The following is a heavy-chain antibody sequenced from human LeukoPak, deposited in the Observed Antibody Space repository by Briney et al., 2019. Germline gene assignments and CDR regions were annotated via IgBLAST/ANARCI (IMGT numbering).Heavy chain of an antibody. J-gene: IGHJ4*02. V-gene: IGHV3-23*01. CDR1: AFTFRTYA. Sequence: PGGSLRLSCAASAFTFRTYAMIWVRQAPGKGLEWVSTVSGSGGSTYYADSVKGRFTISRDNSNNTLYLQMNSPRAEDTAVYYCAKGAASRGYTYVANWGQGTLVAVSS. CDR2: VSGSGGST. CDR3: AKGAASRGYTYVAN. D-gene: IGHD5-18*01.